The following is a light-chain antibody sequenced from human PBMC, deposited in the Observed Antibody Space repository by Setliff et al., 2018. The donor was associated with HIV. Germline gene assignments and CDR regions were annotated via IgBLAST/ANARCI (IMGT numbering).Light chain of an antibody. CDR1: SSDVGGYNY. V-gene: IGLV2-14*01. CDR3: SSYTGSTLYV. Sequence: QFVLTQPASVSGSPGQSITISCTGTSSDVGGYNYVSWYQQYPGKAPKLMISEVRNRASGVSSRFSGSKSGNTASLTISGLQTEDEGDYYCSSYTGSTLYVFGTGTKV. J-gene: IGLJ1*01. CDR2: EVR.